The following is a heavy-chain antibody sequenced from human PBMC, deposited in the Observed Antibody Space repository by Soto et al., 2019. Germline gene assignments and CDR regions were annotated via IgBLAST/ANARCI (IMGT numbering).Heavy chain of an antibody. CDR3: ARDKDREQLGGNYYYALDV. CDR2: IIPIFRTP. J-gene: IGHJ6*02. V-gene: IGHV1-69*12. D-gene: IGHD1-1*01. Sequence: QGQLVQSGAEVKKPGSSVKVSCKASGDTFSSFAISWVRQAPGQGLEWMGGIIPIFRTPRYAQKFQGRVTITADEFTSTAYMELSSLTSEDTAVYYCARDKDREQLGGNYYYALDVWGQGTTVSVSS. CDR1: GDTFSSFA.